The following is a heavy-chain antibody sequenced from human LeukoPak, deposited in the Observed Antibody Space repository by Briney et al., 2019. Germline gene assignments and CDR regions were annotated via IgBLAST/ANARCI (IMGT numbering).Heavy chain of an antibody. Sequence: GGSLRLSCAACGFTFSSYDMHWVRQATGKGLEWVSAIGTAGDTYYPGSVKGQFTISRENAKNSLYLQMNSLRAEDTALYYCAKIRRSRFGGLEVNYYGMDVWGQGTTVTVSS. CDR2: IGTAGDT. J-gene: IGHJ6*02. D-gene: IGHD3-10*01. CDR1: GFTFSSYD. V-gene: IGHV3-13*03. CDR3: AKIRRSRFGGLEVNYYGMDV.